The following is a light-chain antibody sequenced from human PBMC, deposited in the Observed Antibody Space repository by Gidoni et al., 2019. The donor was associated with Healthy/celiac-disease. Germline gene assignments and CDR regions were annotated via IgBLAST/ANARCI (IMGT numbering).Light chain of an antibody. J-gene: IGKJ1*01. CDR2: KAS. Sequence: DIQMTQSPSTLSASVVDRVTITCRASQSISSWLAWYQQKPGKAPKLLIYKASSLESGVPSRFSGSGSGTEFTLTISSLQPDDFATYYCQQYNSLPWTFGQGTKVEIK. CDR3: QQYNSLPWT. V-gene: IGKV1-5*03. CDR1: QSISSW.